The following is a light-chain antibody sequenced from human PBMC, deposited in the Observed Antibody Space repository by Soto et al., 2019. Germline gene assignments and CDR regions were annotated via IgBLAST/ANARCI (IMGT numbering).Light chain of an antibody. Sequence: IVMTQSPDSLAVSLGERATINCKSSQSVLYSSNNKNYLAWYQQKPGQPPKLLIYWASTRESGVPARFSGSGSGTDFTLTISSLEPEDFAVYYCQQRSNWRLTFGGGTKVDIK. CDR3: QQRSNWRLT. CDR2: WAS. V-gene: IGKV4-1*01. J-gene: IGKJ4*01. CDR1: QSVLYSSNNKNY.